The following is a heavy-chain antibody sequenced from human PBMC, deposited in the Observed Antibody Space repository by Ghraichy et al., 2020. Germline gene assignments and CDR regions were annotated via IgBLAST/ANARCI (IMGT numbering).Heavy chain of an antibody. V-gene: IGHV4-4*07. CDR1: GGSMSSNY. Sequence: SETLSLTCTVSGGSMSSNYWSWIRQPAGKGLEWIGRISTGGSTNYNPSLKGRVTVSVDTSTNQFSLRLSSVTAADTAVYYCSRGRPIDSWGQGTLVTVPS. CDR3: SRGRPIDS. J-gene: IGHJ4*02. CDR2: ISTGGST.